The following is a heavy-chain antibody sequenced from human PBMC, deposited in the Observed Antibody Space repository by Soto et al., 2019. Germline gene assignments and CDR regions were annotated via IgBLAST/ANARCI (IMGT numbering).Heavy chain of an antibody. Sequence: QVQLQEWGPGLVKPSGTLSVTCAVSGGSMSSSNWWSWVRQPPGKGLEWIGEIYHSGSTNYNPSLKSRVTISVDKSKNQFSLKLSSVTAADTAVYYCSRSKQLARATLEWGQGTLVTVST. CDR3: SRSKQLARATLE. D-gene: IGHD6-6*01. CDR2: IYHSGST. J-gene: IGHJ4*02. CDR1: GGSMSSSNW. V-gene: IGHV4-4*02.